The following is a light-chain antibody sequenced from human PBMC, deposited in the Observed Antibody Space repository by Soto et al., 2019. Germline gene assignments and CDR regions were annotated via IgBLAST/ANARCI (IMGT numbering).Light chain of an antibody. J-gene: IGLJ3*02. V-gene: IGLV2-14*01. CDR1: YSDVGGYNY. Sequence: QSVLTQPASVSGSPGQSITISCTGTYSDVGGYNYVSWYQQHPGKAPKLMIYEVSNRPSGVSNRFSGSKSGNTASLTISGLQAEDEADYYCSSYTSSTTLVFGGGTKVTVL. CDR3: SSYTSSTTLV. CDR2: EVS.